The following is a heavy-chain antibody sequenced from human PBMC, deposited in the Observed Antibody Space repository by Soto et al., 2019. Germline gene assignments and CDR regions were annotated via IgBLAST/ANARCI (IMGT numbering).Heavy chain of an antibody. D-gene: IGHD4-4*01. Sequence: GGSLRLSCAASGFTFSSYAMSWVRQAPGKGLEWVSAISGSGGSTYYADSVKGRFTISRDNSKNTLYLQMNSLRAEDTAVYYCAKDFKYSNYGEAYGMDVWGQGTTVTVSS. J-gene: IGHJ6*02. V-gene: IGHV3-23*01. CDR1: GFTFSSYA. CDR2: ISGSGGST. CDR3: AKDFKYSNYGEAYGMDV.